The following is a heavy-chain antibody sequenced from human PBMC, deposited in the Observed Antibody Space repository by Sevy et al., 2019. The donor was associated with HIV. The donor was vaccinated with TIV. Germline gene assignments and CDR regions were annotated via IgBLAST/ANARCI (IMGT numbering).Heavy chain of an antibody. CDR2: ISSSSNYI. CDR3: ARDPDMITFGVAEAFDI. D-gene: IGHD3-16*01. Sequence: GGSLRLSCAASGFTFSSSAMNWVRQAPGKGLEWVSSISSSSNYIYYPDSLKGRFTISRDNAKNSLYLQMNSLRAEDTAVYYCARDPDMITFGVAEAFDIWGQGTMVTVSS. CDR1: GFTFSSSA. V-gene: IGHV3-21*01. J-gene: IGHJ3*02.